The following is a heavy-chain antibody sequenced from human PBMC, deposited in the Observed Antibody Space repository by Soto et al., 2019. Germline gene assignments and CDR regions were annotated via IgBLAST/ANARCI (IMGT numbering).Heavy chain of an antibody. CDR1: GGSIRNYY. CDR2: ISYNGNT. Sequence: QVQLQESGPGLVKPSETLSLTCTVSGGSIRNYYWSWLRQPPGKGLEWIRFISYNGNTKYNPSLMGRVTISLDTSKNYFSLRLRSLTAADTALYYCARHFDLGTWPLDYWGQGILVTVSS. D-gene: IGHD3-16*01. J-gene: IGHJ4*02. CDR3: ARHFDLGTWPLDY. V-gene: IGHV4-59*01.